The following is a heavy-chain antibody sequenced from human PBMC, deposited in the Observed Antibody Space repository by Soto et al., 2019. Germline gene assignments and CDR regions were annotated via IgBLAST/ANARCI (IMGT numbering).Heavy chain of an antibody. J-gene: IGHJ4*02. D-gene: IGHD6-13*01. CDR1: GASIGTNNW. CDR2: VYHSGTT. CDR3: AVPADGDFDY. Sequence: QVQLQESGPGLVEPSGTLSLTCAVSGASIGTNNWWSWVRQPPGKGLEWIGEVYHSGTTNCNPSLKSRVTISIDNSKNQFSLRLTSMTAADTAVYYCAVPADGDFDYWSQGTLVTVSS. V-gene: IGHV4-4*02.